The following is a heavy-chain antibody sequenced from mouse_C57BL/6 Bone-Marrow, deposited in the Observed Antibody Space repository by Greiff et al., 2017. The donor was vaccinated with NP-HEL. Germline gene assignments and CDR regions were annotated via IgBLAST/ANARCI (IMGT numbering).Heavy chain of an antibody. CDR2: ITHSGET. CDR3: AGDYDGYWYFDV. Sequence: VKVVESGPGLVKPSQSLFLTCSITGFPITSGYYWIWIRQSPVKPLEWMGYITHSGETFYNPSLQSPISITRETSKNQFFLQLNSVTTEDTAMYYCAGDYDGYWYFDVGGTGTTVTVSA. V-gene: IGHV12-3*01. D-gene: IGHD2-3*01. J-gene: IGHJ1*03. CDR1: GFPITSGYY.